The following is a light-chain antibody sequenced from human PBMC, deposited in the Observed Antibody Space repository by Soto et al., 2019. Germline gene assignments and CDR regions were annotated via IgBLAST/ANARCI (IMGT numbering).Light chain of an antibody. CDR1: QSVSSH. CDR3: QQRSSWPSIT. CDR2: GAS. Sequence: EIVLTQSPATLSLSPGERATLSCRASQSVSSHLGWYQQKPGQAPRLLIYGASSRATGIPVRISGSGSGTDFPLTISRLDAEDFAVYYLQQRSSWPSITFGPGTKVDIK. J-gene: IGKJ3*01. V-gene: IGKV3-11*01.